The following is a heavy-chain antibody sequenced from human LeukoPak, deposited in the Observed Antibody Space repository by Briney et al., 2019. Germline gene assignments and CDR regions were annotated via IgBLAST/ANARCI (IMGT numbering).Heavy chain of an antibody. CDR1: GGSISIGGSY. CDR2: IYYSGST. V-gene: IGHV4-31*03. J-gene: IGHJ4*02. D-gene: IGHD2/OR15-2a*01. Sequence: SETLSLTCTVSGGSISIGGSYWGWIRQHPRKGLEWIGYIYYSGSTYHHASLKNGLTISIDESKNQLSQKLSSVTAAEAAVYYCGRDLIGAYYFDYWGQGTMVTVSS. CDR3: GRDLIGAYYFDY.